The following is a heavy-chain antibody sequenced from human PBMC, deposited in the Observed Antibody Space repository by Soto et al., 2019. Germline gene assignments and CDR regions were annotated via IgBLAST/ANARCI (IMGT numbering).Heavy chain of an antibody. CDR1: GFTFSSYG. D-gene: IGHD3-22*01. J-gene: IGHJ4*02. CDR2: ISYDGSNK. CDR3: AKDTYYYDRSGYYTFDY. V-gene: IGHV3-30*18. Sequence: QVQLVESGGGVDQPGRSLRLSCAASGFTFSSYGMHWVRQAPGKGLEWVAVISYDGSNKNYVDSVKGRFTISRDNSKNTVYLQMDSLRVEDTAVYYCAKDTYYYDRSGYYTFDYWGQGTLVTVSS.